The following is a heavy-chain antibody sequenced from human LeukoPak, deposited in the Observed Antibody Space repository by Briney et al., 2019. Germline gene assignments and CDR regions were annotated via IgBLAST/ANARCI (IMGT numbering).Heavy chain of an antibody. CDR3: AGVLTTVTTTLNYFDY. CDR1: GGSFSGYY. D-gene: IGHD4-17*01. V-gene: IGHV4-34*01. CDR2: INHSGST. J-gene: IGHJ4*02. Sequence: SSETLSLTCAVYGGSFSGYYWSWIRQPPGKGLEWIGEINHSGSTNYNPSLKSRVTMSLDTSKNQFSLKLSSVTAADTAVYYCAGVLTTVTTTLNYFDYWGQGTLVTVSS.